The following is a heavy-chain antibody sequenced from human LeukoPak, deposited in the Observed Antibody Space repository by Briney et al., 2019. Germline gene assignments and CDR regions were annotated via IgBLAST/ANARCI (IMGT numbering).Heavy chain of an antibody. Sequence: PSETLSLTCGVYGGSFSGYYWSLIRQPPGKGLEWIGEVSQTGSGRTNYNPSLKSRVTISADASKNQFALELTSVTAADTAMYYCARVPLYWQDPFDLWGQGTLVTVSS. V-gene: IGHV4-34*01. D-gene: IGHD2-8*02. CDR2: VSQTGSGRT. CDR1: GGSFSGYY. J-gene: IGHJ5*02. CDR3: ARVPLYWQDPFDL.